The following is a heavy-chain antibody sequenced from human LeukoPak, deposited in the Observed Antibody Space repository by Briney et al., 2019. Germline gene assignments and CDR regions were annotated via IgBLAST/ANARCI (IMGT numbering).Heavy chain of an antibody. J-gene: IGHJ4*02. CDR2: ISGSGGST. CDR1: GFTFSSYA. D-gene: IGHD3-10*01. V-gene: IGHV3-23*01. Sequence: PGGSLRLSCAASGFTFSSYAMSWVRQAPGKGLEWVSAISGSGGSTYYADSVKGRFTISRDNSKNTLYLQMNSLRAEDTAVYYCARDRVVRGVTLDYWGQGTLVTVSS. CDR3: ARDRVVRGVTLDY.